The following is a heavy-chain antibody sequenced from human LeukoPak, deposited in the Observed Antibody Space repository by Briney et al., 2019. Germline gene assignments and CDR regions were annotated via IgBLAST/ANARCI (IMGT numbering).Heavy chain of an antibody. J-gene: IGHJ5*02. Sequence: SETLSLTCTVSGGSISSYYWSWIRQPPGKGLEWIGYIYYSGSTNYNPSLKSRVTISVDTSKNQFSLKLSSVTAADTAVYYCARGGYGVPWFDPWGQGTLVTVSS. D-gene: IGHD3-16*01. CDR3: ARGGYGVPWFDP. V-gene: IGHV4-59*08. CDR2: IYYSGST. CDR1: GGSISSYY.